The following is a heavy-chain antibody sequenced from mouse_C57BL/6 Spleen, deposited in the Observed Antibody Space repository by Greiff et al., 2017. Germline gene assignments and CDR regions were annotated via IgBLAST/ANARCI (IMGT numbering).Heavy chain of an antibody. CDR1: GYTFTSYW. Sequence: QVQLQQPGAELVKPGASVKVSCKASGYTFTSYWMHWVKQRPGQGLEWIGRIHPSDSDTNYNQKFKGKATLTVDKSSSTAYMQLSSLTSEDSAVYDCAIERVYDGYYGPWFAYWGQGTLVTVSA. V-gene: IGHV1-74*01. J-gene: IGHJ3*01. CDR2: IHPSDSDT. CDR3: AIERVYDGYYGPWFAY. D-gene: IGHD2-3*01.